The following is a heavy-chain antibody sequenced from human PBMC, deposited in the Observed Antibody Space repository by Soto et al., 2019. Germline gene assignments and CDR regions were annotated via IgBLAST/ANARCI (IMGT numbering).Heavy chain of an antibody. J-gene: IGHJ3*02. Sequence: GGSLRLSCAASGFTVSSNYMSWVRQAPGKGLEWVSVIYSGGSTYYADSVKGRFTISRDNSKNTLYLQMNSLRAEDTAVYYCARVDDYAHDAFDIWGPGTMVTVSS. V-gene: IGHV3-53*01. D-gene: IGHD4-17*01. CDR2: IYSGGST. CDR1: GFTVSSNY. CDR3: ARVDDYAHDAFDI.